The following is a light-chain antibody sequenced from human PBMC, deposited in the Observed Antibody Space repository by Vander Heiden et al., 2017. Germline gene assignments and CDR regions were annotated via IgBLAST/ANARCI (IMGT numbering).Light chain of an antibody. V-gene: IGLV1-44*01. CDR3: AAWDDSLNGNYV. Sequence: GQRVTISCSGSSSNIGSNTVNWYQQLPGTAPKLLIYSNNPRPSGVPDRFSGSKSGTSASLAISGLQSEDEADYYCAAWDDSLNGNYVFGTGTKVTVL. CDR2: SNN. CDR1: SSNIGSNT. J-gene: IGLJ1*01.